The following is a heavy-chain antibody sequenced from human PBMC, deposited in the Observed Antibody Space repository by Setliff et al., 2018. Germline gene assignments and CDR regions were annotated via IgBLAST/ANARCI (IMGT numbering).Heavy chain of an antibody. CDR1: GGSISSGNYY. J-gene: IGHJ6*03. D-gene: IGHD3-10*01. CDR3: ARHKSNGSGSYPSLYMDV. Sequence: SETLSLTCRVSGGSISSGNYYWGLIRQPPGKGLEWVATIYYSGSTYSNPSLKSRLIISVDAPDNQFSVKLSSVTAADTAVYYCARHKSNGSGSYPSLYMDVWGKGIRDTVSS. CDR2: IYYSGST. V-gene: IGHV4-39*01.